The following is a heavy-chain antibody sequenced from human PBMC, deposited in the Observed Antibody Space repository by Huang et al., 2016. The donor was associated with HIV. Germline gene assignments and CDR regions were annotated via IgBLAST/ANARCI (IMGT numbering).Heavy chain of an antibody. Sequence: QVQLVQSGAEVKKPGASVKVSCKSSGYTFTGYYMHWVRQAPGQGLEWMGGINPNSGGTTYAQKVQGRVTMTRDTSISTAYMELSRLRSDDTAVYYCARGTGSSWYIGWFDPWGQGTLVTVSS. V-gene: IGHV1-2*02. CDR3: ARGTGSSWYIGWFDP. CDR1: GYTFTGYY. D-gene: IGHD6-13*01. J-gene: IGHJ5*02. CDR2: INPNSGGT.